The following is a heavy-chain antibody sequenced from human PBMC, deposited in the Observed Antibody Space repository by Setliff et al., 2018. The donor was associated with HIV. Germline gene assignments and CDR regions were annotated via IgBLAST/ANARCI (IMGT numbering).Heavy chain of an antibody. CDR1: NGSFSGYY. D-gene: IGHD2-2*01. J-gene: IGHJ4*02. CDR2: INHSGST. Sequence: PSETLSLTCAVYNGSFSGYYWTWIRQPPGKGLEWIGEINHSGSTNYSPSLKSRVTIPVDASKNQFSLRLSSVTAADTAVYYCAAWGPRYTYAPFFFDSWGQGTLVTVSS. V-gene: IGHV4-34*01. CDR3: AAWGPRYTYAPFFFDS.